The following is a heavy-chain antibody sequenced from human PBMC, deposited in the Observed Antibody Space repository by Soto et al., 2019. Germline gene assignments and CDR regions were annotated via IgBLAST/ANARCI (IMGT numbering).Heavy chain of an antibody. D-gene: IGHD6-13*01. Sequence: GGSLRLSCAASGFTFSNYAINWVRQSPEKGPEWVSVISGSVGSTYYADSVKGRFTITRDNSKNTLYLQMNSLRAEDTAVYYCAKAGGAAGTVDYFDYWGQGTLVTVSS. V-gene: IGHV3-23*01. J-gene: IGHJ4*02. CDR2: ISGSVGST. CDR3: AKAGGAAGTVDYFDY. CDR1: GFTFSNYA.